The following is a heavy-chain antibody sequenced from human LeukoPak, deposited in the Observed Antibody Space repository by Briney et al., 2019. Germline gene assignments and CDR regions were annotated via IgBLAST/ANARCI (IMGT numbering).Heavy chain of an antibody. J-gene: IGHJ4*02. D-gene: IGHD6-19*01. CDR2: ISGSGGNT. CDR1: GFTFSRNG. V-gene: IGHV3-23*01. Sequence: GGSLRLSCAASGFTFSRNGMTWVRQAPGKGLEWVSAISGSGGNTYYADSVKGRFTISRDNSKNTLYLQMNSLRAEDTAVYYCARDPHEFSSGWSHFDYWGQGTLVTVSS. CDR3: ARDPHEFSSGWSHFDY.